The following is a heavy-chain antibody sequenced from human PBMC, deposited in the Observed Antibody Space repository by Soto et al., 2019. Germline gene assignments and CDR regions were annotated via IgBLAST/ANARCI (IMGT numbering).Heavy chain of an antibody. CDR3: ARERIAVAGNGIYYYYGMDV. J-gene: IGHJ6*02. V-gene: IGHV3-30-3*01. CDR2: ISYDGSNK. Sequence: QVQLVESGGGVVQPGRSLRLSCAASGFTFSSYAMHWVRQAPGKGLEWVAVISYDGSNKYYADSVKGRFTISRDNSKNTLYLQMNSLRAEDTAVYYCARERIAVAGNGIYYYYGMDVWGQGTTVTVSS. CDR1: GFTFSSYA. D-gene: IGHD6-19*01.